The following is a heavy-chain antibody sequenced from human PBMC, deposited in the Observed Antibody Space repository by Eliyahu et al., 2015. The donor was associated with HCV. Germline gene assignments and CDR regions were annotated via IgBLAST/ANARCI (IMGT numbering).Heavy chain of an antibody. D-gene: IGHD3-10*01. CDR2: INHSGS. CDR3: ARSRRENYYGSGSKGRAFDI. Sequence: QVQLQQWGAGLLKPSETLSLPCAVYGGSFSGYYWSWIRQPPGKGLEWIGEINHSGSTISVDTSKNQFSLKLSSVTAADTAVYYCARSRRENYYGSGSKGRAFDIWGQGTMVTVSS. J-gene: IGHJ3*02. CDR1: GGSFSGYY. V-gene: IGHV4-34*01.